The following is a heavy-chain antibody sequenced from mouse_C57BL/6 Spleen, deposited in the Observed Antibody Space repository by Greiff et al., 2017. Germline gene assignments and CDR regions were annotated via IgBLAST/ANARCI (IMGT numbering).Heavy chain of an antibody. Sequence: QVQLQQPGAELVRPGSSVKLSCKASGYTFTSYWITWVKQRPGQGLAWIGDIYPGSGSTNYNEKFKSKATLTVDTSSSTAYMQLSSLTSEDSAVYYCARYYYGEDYWGQGTTLTVSS. D-gene: IGHD1-1*01. V-gene: IGHV1-55*01. CDR2: IYPGSGST. CDR1: GYTFTSYW. J-gene: IGHJ2*01. CDR3: ARYYYGEDY.